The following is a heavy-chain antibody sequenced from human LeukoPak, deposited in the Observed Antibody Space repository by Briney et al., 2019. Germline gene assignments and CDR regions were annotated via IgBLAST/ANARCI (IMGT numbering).Heavy chain of an antibody. CDR1: GFTFSSYW. V-gene: IGHV3-74*01. J-gene: IGHJ4*02. CDR2: ISSDGSST. CDR3: ARGWEGYFDY. D-gene: IGHD1-26*01. Sequence: PGGSLRLSCAASGFTFSSYWMHWVRQAPGKGLVWVSRISSDGSSTSYADSVKGRFTISRDNAKNTLYLQMNSLRAEDTAVYYCARGWEGYFDYWGQGTLVTVSS.